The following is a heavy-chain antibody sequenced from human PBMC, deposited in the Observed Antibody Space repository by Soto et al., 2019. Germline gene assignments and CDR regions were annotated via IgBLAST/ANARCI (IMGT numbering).Heavy chain of an antibody. CDR1: GYNFTNYW. V-gene: IGHV5-51*01. D-gene: IGHD3-10*01. CDR3: AGGGVRGVVTRTRDYYGMDV. CDR2: IYPGDSDT. J-gene: IGHJ6*02. Sequence: GESLKISCKGSGYNFTNYWIGWVRQMPGKGLESMGIIYPGDSDTRYSPSFQGQVTISADKSISTAYLQWSSLKASDTAMYYCAGGGVRGVVTRTRDYYGMDVWGQGTKVTGSS.